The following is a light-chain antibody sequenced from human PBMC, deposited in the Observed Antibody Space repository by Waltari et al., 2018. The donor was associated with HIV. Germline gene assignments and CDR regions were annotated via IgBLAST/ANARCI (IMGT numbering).Light chain of an antibody. Sequence: EIVLTQSPATLSLSPGEGATLSCRASQSVGSDYLAWYQVKPGQAPRLVIYHTSVRAAGVPDRFSGSGSGTDFILTISPLEPEDFALYYCQHYGSSPIFTFGPGTKVDI. V-gene: IGKV3-20*01. CDR1: QSVGSDY. CDR3: QHYGSSPIFT. CDR2: HTS. J-gene: IGKJ3*01.